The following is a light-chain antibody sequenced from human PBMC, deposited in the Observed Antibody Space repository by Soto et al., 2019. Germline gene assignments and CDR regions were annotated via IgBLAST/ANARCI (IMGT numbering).Light chain of an antibody. CDR1: QTISSW. CDR3: QHYNSYSEA. Sequence: DIHMTHSPSTLSGSLGYRFTITCRASQTISSWLAWYQQKPGKAPKLLIYKASTLKSGVPSRFSGSGSGTEFTLTISSLRPDDFATYYCQHYNSYSEALGQGTKVDI. CDR2: KAS. V-gene: IGKV1-5*03. J-gene: IGKJ1*01.